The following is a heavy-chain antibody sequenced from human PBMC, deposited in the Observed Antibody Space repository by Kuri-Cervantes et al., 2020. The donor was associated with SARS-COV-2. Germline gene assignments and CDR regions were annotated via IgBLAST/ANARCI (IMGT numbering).Heavy chain of an antibody. Sequence: SVKVSCKASGYTFTSYDISWVRQAPGQGLEWMGGIIPIFGTANYAQKFQGRVTITADESTSTAYMELSSLRSEDTAVYYCAGPSVRGDAEYFQHWGQGTLVTVSS. D-gene: IGHD3-10*02. J-gene: IGHJ1*01. CDR3: AGPSVRGDAEYFQH. CDR2: IIPIFGTA. V-gene: IGHV1-69*13. CDR1: GYTFTSYD.